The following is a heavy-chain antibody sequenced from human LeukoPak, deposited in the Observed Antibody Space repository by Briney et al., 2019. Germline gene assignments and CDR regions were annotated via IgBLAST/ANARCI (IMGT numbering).Heavy chain of an antibody. Sequence: PGGSLRLSCAASGFTFDDYAMHWVRQSPGKGLQGVSFISWDSRSVYYADSVKGRFAISRDNNKKSVFLQMNSLTAEDTAFYYCARDSQDCSASTCYFDYWGQGTLVTVSA. V-gene: IGHV3-43D*03. CDR2: ISWDSRSV. CDR3: ARDSQDCSASTCYFDY. D-gene: IGHD2-15*01. J-gene: IGHJ4*02. CDR1: GFTFDDYA.